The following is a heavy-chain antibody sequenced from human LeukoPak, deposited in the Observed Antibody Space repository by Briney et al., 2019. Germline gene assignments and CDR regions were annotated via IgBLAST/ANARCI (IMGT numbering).Heavy chain of an antibody. CDR2: INHSGST. V-gene: IGHV4-34*01. J-gene: IGHJ5*02. CDR1: GGSFSGYY. CDR3: ARVVGNNWFDP. Sequence: SETLSLTCAVYGGSFSGYYWSWIRQPPGKGLEWIGEINHSGSTYYNPSLKSRVTISVDRSKNQFSLKLSSVTAADTAVYYCARVVGNNWFDPWGQGTLVTVSS.